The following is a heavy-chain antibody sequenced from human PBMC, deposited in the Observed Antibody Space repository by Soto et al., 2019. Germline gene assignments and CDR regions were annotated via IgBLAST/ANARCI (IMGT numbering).Heavy chain of an antibody. CDR2: INAGNGNT. D-gene: IGHD6-19*01. CDR3: ARDFIAVAGTGHCDY. V-gene: IGHV1-3*01. Sequence: ASVKVSCKASGYTFTSYAMHWVRQAPGQRLEWMGWINAGNGNTKYSQKFQGRVTITRDTSASTAYMELSSLRSEDTAVYYCARDFIAVAGTGHCDYWGQGTLVTVSS. J-gene: IGHJ4*02. CDR1: GYTFTSYA.